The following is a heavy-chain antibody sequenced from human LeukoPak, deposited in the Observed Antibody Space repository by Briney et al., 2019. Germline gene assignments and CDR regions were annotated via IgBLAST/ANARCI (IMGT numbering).Heavy chain of an antibody. CDR3: ARDGLESDYYDSSGYGDAFDI. J-gene: IGHJ3*02. V-gene: IGHV3-11*04. CDR2: ISSSGSTI. CDR1: GFTFSDYY. Sequence: GGSLRLSCAASGFTFSDYYMSWIRQAPGKGLEWVSYISSSGSTIYYADSVKGRFTISRDNAKNSLYLQMNSLRAEDTAVYYCARDGLESDYYDSSGYGDAFDIWGQGTMVTVSS. D-gene: IGHD3-22*01.